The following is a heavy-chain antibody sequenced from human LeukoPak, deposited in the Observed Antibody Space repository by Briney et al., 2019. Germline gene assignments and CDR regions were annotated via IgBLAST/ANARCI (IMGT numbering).Heavy chain of an antibody. CDR3: ARRPYSSSWYYFDY. CDR2: ISSSGSSI. CDR1: GFTFSDYY. D-gene: IGHD6-13*01. Sequence: GGSLRLSCAVSGFTFSDYYMSWIRQAPGKGLEWVSYISSSGSSIFYADSVKGRFTISRDNAKNSLYLQMNSLRAEDTAVYYCARRPYSSSWYYFDYWGQGTLVTVSS. V-gene: IGHV3-11*04. J-gene: IGHJ4*02.